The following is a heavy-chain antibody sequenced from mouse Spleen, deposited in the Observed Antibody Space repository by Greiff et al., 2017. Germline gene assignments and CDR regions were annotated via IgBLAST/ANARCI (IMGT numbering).Heavy chain of an antibody. J-gene: IGHJ3*01. CDR2: ISYDGSN. CDR3: ARDRGVTFAY. V-gene: IGHV3-6*01. CDR1: GYSITSGYY. Sequence: EVKLQESGPGLVKPSQSLSLTCSVTGYSITSGYYWNWIRQFPGNKLEWMGYISYDGSNNYNPSLKNRISITRDTSKNQFFLKLNSVTTEDTATYYCARDRGVTFAYWGQGTLVTVSA. D-gene: IGHD2-2*01.